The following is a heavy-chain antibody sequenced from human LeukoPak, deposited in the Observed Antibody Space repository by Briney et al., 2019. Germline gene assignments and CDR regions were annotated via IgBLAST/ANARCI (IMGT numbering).Heavy chain of an antibody. V-gene: IGHV4-39*01. Sequence: SETLSLTCTVSGGSISSSDYYWGWIRQPPGKGLEWIGGISYSGSTYYNPSLKSRITISVDTSKNQFSLRVSSLTAADTAVYYCARQRITFGGVISIFDSWGQGTLVTVSS. D-gene: IGHD3-16*02. CDR1: GGSISSSDYY. J-gene: IGHJ4*02. CDR2: ISYSGST. CDR3: ARQRITFGGVISIFDS.